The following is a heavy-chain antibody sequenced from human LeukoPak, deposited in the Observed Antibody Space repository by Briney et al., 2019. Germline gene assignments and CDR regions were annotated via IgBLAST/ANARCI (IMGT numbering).Heavy chain of an antibody. D-gene: IGHD2-15*01. CDR1: GFTFSSYG. J-gene: IGHJ4*02. V-gene: IGHV3-33*01. Sequence: GGSLRLSCAASGFTFSSYGMHWVRQAPGKGLEWVAVIWYDGSNKYYAASVKGRFTISRDNSKNTLYLQTNSLRAEDTAVYYCARDGPNCSGGSCYSDYWGQGTQVTVSS. CDR2: IWYDGSNK. CDR3: ARDGPNCSGGSCYSDY.